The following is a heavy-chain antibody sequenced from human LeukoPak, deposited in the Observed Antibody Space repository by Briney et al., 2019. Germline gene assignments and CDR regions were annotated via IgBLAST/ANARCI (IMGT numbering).Heavy chain of an antibody. CDR3: ARAPSDSGSTVYYYYYYMDV. Sequence: ASVKVSCKVSGYTLTELSMHWVRQAPGKGLEWMGGFDPEDGETIYAQKFRGRVTMTEDTSTDTAYMELSSLRSEDTAVYYCARAPSDSGSTVYYYYYYMDVWGKGTTVTVSS. D-gene: IGHD1-26*01. CDR2: FDPEDGET. V-gene: IGHV1-24*01. CDR1: GYTLTELS. J-gene: IGHJ6*03.